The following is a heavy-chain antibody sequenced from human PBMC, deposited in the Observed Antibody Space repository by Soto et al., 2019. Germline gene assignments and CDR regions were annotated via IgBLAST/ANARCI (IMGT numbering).Heavy chain of an antibody. J-gene: IGHJ4*02. V-gene: IGHV3-21*01. CDR1: GFTFSTYS. D-gene: IGHD6-19*01. CDR3: LIAVAGSFAPDY. Sequence: PVGSLRLSCAASGFTFSTYSMNWVRQAPGKGLEWVSYISSGSTYIYYADSVKGRFTISRDNAKNSLYLQMNSLRAEDTAVYYCLIAVAGSFAPDYWGQGTLVTVSS. CDR2: ISSGSTYI.